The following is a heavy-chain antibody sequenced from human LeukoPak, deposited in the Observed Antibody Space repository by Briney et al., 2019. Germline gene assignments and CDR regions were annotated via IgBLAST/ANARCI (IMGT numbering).Heavy chain of an antibody. V-gene: IGHV3-33*01. CDR3: ARDDCSSPSCYGY. CDR1: GFNFRFYG. J-gene: IGHJ4*02. D-gene: IGHD2-2*01. Sequence: PGGSLRLSCAASGFNFRFYGMHWVRQAPGKGLECEAVIWNDGSKEAYAESVKGRFTISRDNSMNTLYLQMNSLRVEDAAVYYCARDDCSSPSCYGYWGQGTLVAVSS. CDR2: IWNDGSKE.